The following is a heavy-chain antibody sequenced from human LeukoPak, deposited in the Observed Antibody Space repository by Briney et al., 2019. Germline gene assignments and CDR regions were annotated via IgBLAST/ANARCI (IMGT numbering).Heavy chain of an antibody. CDR1: GGSFSGYY. Sequence: SETLSLTCAVYGGSFSGYYWSWIRQPPGKGLEWIGEINHSGSTNYNPSLKSRVTISVDTSKNQFSLKLSSVTAADTAVYYCARVAGYLPTRWFDPWGQGTHVTVSS. J-gene: IGHJ5*02. V-gene: IGHV4-34*01. CDR2: INHSGST. CDR3: ARVAGYLPTRWFDP. D-gene: IGHD6-25*01.